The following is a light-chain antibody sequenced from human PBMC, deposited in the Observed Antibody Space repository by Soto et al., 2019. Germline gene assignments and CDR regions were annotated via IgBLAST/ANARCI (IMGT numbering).Light chain of an antibody. CDR2: SNS. J-gene: IGLJ2*01. Sequence: QSVVTQPPSASGTPGQRVTFSCSGANSNVGRNYVTWYQQFPGTAPKILIHSNSQRPSGVPDRFSASKSGASASLAISGLRPEDEADYFCAAWDDSLSGLIFGGGTQLTVL. CDR1: NSNVGRNY. CDR3: AAWDDSLSGLI. V-gene: IGLV1-47*02.